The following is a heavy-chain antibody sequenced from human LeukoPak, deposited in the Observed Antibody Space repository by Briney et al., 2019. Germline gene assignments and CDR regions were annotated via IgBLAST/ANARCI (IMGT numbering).Heavy chain of an antibody. Sequence: SETLSPTCSVSGDSISSYYWSWIRQPPGKGLEWIGYIYYDGGTNYNPSLKSRVTISVDMSKNQFSLKLRSLTAADTAVYYCATLQSGIRNWFDPWGQGTLVTVSS. J-gene: IGHJ5*02. CDR3: ATLQSGIRNWFDP. CDR1: GDSISSYY. V-gene: IGHV4-59*01. D-gene: IGHD1-1*01. CDR2: IYYDGGT.